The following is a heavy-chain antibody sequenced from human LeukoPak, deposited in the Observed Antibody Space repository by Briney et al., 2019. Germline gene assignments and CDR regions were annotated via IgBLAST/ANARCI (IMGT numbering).Heavy chain of an antibody. Sequence: GGSLRLSCAGTGFTFSSYSMNWARQAPGKGLERVSYISSGSTTIYYADSVKGRFTISRDNAKNSLYLQMSGLRDEDTAVYYCASGSYGQFDYWGQGTLVTVSS. V-gene: IGHV3-48*02. D-gene: IGHD5-18*01. CDR3: ASGSYGQFDY. CDR2: ISSGSTTI. J-gene: IGHJ4*02. CDR1: GFTFSSYS.